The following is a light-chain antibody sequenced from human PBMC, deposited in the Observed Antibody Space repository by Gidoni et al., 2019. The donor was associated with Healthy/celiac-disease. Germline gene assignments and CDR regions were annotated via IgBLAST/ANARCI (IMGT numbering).Light chain of an antibody. J-gene: IGKJ1*01. V-gene: IGKV3-11*01. Sequence: EIVLTQAPATLSLSPGESATLSFRASQSVSSYLAWYQQKPGQAPRLLIYDASNRATGIPARFSGSGSGTGFTLTISSLEPEDFAVYYCQQRSNWPWTFGQGTKVEIK. CDR3: QQRSNWPWT. CDR1: QSVSSY. CDR2: DAS.